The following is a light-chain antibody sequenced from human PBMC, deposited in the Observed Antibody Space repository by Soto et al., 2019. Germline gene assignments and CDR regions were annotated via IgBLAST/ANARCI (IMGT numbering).Light chain of an antibody. CDR1: SSNIGAGYD. Sequence: QSVLTQPPSVSGAPGQRVTISCTRSSSNIGAGYDVHWYQQLPGTAPKLLIYGNSNRPSGVPYRFSGSKSGTSASPAITGLQADDETDYYCQSYDSSLSGWVFGGGTKLTVL. CDR3: QSYDSSLSGWV. J-gene: IGLJ3*02. CDR2: GNS. V-gene: IGLV1-40*01.